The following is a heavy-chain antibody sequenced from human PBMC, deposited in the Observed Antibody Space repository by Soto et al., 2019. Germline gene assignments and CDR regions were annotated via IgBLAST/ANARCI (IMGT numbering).Heavy chain of an antibody. CDR3: ARAAYYDSSGHYYGMDV. CDR1: GFTFSIYD. CDR2: IWYDGNNK. V-gene: IGHV3-33*01. D-gene: IGHD3-22*01. J-gene: IGHJ6*02. Sequence: GGSLRLSCAASGFTFSIYDMHWVRQAPGKGLEWVAVIWYDGNNKYYADSVKGRFTISRDNSKNTVYLQMNSLRAEDTAVYYCARAAYYDSSGHYYGMDVWGQRTTVTFSS.